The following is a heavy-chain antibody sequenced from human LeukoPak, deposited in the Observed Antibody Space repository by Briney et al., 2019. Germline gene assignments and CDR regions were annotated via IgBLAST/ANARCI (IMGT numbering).Heavy chain of an antibody. J-gene: IGHJ4*02. D-gene: IGHD1-26*01. V-gene: IGHV3-7*01. Sequence: GGSLRLSCAASGFTFNSYWMRWVRQAPGKGLEGVANIKQDGSEKYYVDSVKGRFTISRDNAKNSLYLQMNSLRAEDTAVYYCAREGGYSGSYLDYWGQGTLVTVSS. CDR3: AREGGYSGSYLDY. CDR2: IKQDGSEK. CDR1: GFTFNSYW.